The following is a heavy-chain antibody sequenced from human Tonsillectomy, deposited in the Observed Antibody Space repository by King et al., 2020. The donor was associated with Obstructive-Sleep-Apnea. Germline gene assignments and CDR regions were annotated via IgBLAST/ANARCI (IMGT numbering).Heavy chain of an antibody. CDR1: GYTFTSYD. Sequence: VQLVESGAEVKKPGASVKVSCKASGYTFTSYDINWVRQATGQGLEWMGWMNPNSGNTGYAQKFQGRVTMTRNTSISTAYMELSSLRSEETAVYYCARGREMVRRVIISRVTVGYWGQGTLVTVSS. D-gene: IGHD3-10*01. CDR2: MNPNSGNT. CDR3: ARGREMVRRVIISRVTVGY. V-gene: IGHV1-8*01. J-gene: IGHJ4*02.